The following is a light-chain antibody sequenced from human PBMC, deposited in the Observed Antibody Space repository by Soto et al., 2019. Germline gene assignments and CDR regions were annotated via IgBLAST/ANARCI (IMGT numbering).Light chain of an antibody. CDR3: QQYKNFSARP. CDR1: QSISSL. V-gene: IGKV1-5*01. Sequence: DIQMTQSPSILSAIVGDRVTITCRASQSISSLLAWYQQKPGKAPKLLIYDASNLESGVPSRFSGSGSGTEFTLTISNLQPDDFATYYCQQYKNFSARPFGQGTKVDIK. J-gene: IGKJ1*01. CDR2: DAS.